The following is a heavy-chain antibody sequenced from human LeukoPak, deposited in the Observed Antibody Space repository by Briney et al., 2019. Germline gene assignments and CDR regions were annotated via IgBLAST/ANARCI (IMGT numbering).Heavy chain of an antibody. Sequence: GGSLRLSCAASGFTFSNYNMNWVRQAPGKGLEWVSSIRSSTTYVYYADSVKGRFTISRDNAKNSLYLQMNSLRAEDTAVYYCARDGSYSSSWYFDYWGQGTLVTVSS. V-gene: IGHV3-21*01. D-gene: IGHD6-13*01. CDR1: GFTFSNYN. CDR3: ARDGSYSSSWYFDY. J-gene: IGHJ4*02. CDR2: IRSSTTYV.